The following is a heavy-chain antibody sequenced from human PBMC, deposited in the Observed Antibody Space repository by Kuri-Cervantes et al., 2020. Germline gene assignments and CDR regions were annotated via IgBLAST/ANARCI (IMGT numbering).Heavy chain of an antibody. Sequence: GSLRLSCTVSGGSISSYYWSWIRQPPGKGLEWIGYIYYSDTSNYNPSLKSRVTMSVDTSKNQFSLKLSSVTAADTAVYYCARDSRAAAGVDYWGQGTLVTVSS. D-gene: IGHD6-13*01. CDR1: GGSISSYY. V-gene: IGHV4-59*13. CDR3: ARDSRAAAGVDY. J-gene: IGHJ4*02. CDR2: IYYSDTS.